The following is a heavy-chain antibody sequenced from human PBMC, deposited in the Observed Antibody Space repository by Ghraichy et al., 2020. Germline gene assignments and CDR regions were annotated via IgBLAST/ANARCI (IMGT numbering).Heavy chain of an antibody. V-gene: IGHV3-23*01. Sequence: LTCAASGFTFSSYAMSWVRQAPGKGLEWVSAISGSGGSTYYADYVKGRFTISRDNSKNTLYLQMNSLRAEDTAVYYCAKEGTGMVTAAYYYYYYLDVWGKGTTVTVSS. D-gene: IGHD5-18*01. CDR3: AKEGTGMVTAAYYYYYYLDV. CDR1: GFTFSSYA. J-gene: IGHJ6*03. CDR2: ISGSGGST.